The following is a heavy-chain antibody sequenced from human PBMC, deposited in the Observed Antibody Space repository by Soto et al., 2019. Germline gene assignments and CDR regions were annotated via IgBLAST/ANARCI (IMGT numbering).Heavy chain of an antibody. CDR3: ARALAVPADFDY. Sequence: QVQLVQSGAEEKKPGASVKVSCKASGYTFTAYAMHWVRQAPVQRLEWMGWINAGNGKTKYSQKFQGRVTITRDTSASTAYMDLRRLRSEDTAAYYCARALAVPADFDYWGQGTLVTVSP. CDR1: GYTFTAYA. D-gene: IGHD2-2*01. J-gene: IGHJ4*02. V-gene: IGHV1-3*05. CDR2: INAGNGKT.